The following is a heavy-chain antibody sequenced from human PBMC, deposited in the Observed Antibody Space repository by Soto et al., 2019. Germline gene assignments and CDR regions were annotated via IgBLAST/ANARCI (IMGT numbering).Heavy chain of an antibody. D-gene: IGHD3-22*01. CDR2: ISAYNGNT. CDR1: GYTFTSYG. Sequence: ASVKVSCKASGYTFTSYGISWVRQAPGQGLEWMGWISAYNGNTNYAQKLQGRVTMTTDTSTSTAYMELRSLRSDDTAVYYCARDSRWYYDSSGYPNDAFDIWGQGTMVTVSS. CDR3: ARDSRWYYDSSGYPNDAFDI. V-gene: IGHV1-18*01. J-gene: IGHJ3*02.